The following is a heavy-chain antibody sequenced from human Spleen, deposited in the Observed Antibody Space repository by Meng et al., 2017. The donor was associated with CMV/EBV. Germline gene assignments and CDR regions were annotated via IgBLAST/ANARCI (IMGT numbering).Heavy chain of an antibody. Sequence: QVQIKDSGPGLVKPSETLSLPCIVSGASIKNYNWNWVRQPAGQGLEWIGLIQVIGHTVYNPSLKSRVTVSLDASKSQFSLTLNSVTAADTATYYCAGSRPGGGACNYWGQGILVTVSS. CDR3: AGSRPGGGACNY. D-gene: IGHD3-16*01. CDR2: IQVIGHT. V-gene: IGHV4-4*07. CDR1: GASIKNYN. J-gene: IGHJ4*02.